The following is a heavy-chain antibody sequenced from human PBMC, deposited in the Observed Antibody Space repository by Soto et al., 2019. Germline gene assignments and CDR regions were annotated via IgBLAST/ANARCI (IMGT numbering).Heavy chain of an antibody. Sequence: QVQLQESGPGLVKPSETLSLTCTVSGGSISSDYWNWIRQPPGKGLEWIGYIHTGSTNYNASLRSRVTISVDTSKNQFYLKLSSVTAADTAVYFCARHDGSRSTDYWGQGTLVTVSS. D-gene: IGHD3-10*01. CDR2: IHTGST. V-gene: IGHV4-59*08. CDR3: ARHDGSRSTDY. CDR1: GGSISSDY. J-gene: IGHJ4*02.